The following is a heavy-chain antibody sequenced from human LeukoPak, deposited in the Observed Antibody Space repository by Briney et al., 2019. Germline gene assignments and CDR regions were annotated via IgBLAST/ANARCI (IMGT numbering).Heavy chain of an antibody. J-gene: IGHJ6*02. Sequence: GGSLRLSCAASGFTFDDYAMHWVRQAPGKGLEWVSGISWNSGSIGYADSVKGRFTISRDNAKNSLYLQMNSLRAEDTALYCCAKDMSVTTCYYYGMDVWGQGTTVTVSS. V-gene: IGHV3-9*01. CDR3: AKDMSVTTCYYYGMDV. CDR1: GFTFDDYA. D-gene: IGHD4-17*01. CDR2: ISWNSGSI.